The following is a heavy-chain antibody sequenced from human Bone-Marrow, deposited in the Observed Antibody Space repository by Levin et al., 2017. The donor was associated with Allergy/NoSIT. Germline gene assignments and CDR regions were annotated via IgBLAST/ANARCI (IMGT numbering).Heavy chain of an antibody. Sequence: EASVKVSCAASGFTFSSYWMHWVRQAPGKGLVWVSRINSDGSSTSYADSVKGRFTISRDNAKNTLYLQMNSLRAEDTAVYYCARAPVVPAAMHRWFDPWGQGTLVTVSS. CDR3: ARAPVVPAAMHRWFDP. J-gene: IGHJ5*02. V-gene: IGHV3-74*01. D-gene: IGHD2-2*01. CDR1: GFTFSSYW. CDR2: INSDGSST.